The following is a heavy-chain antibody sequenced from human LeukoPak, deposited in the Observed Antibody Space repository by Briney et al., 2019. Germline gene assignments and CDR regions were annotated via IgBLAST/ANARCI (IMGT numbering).Heavy chain of an antibody. CDR1: GGSFSGYY. CDR3: ARGPGGSGYPIDY. D-gene: IGHD3-22*01. Sequence: PSETLSLTCAVYGGSFSGYYWSWIRQPPGKGLEWIGEINHSGSTNYNPSLKSRVTISVDTSKNQFSLKLSSVTAADTAVYYCARGPGGSGYPIDYWGQGTLVTVSS. J-gene: IGHJ4*02. V-gene: IGHV4-34*01. CDR2: INHSGST.